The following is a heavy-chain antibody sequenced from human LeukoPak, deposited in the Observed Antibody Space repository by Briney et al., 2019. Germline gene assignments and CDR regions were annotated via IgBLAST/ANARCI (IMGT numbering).Heavy chain of an antibody. V-gene: IGHV1-69*05. J-gene: IGHJ4*02. D-gene: IGHD6-6*01. CDR3: ARARDASSSAFDY. CDR1: GGTFSSYA. CDR2: IIPIFGTE. Sequence: SVKVSCKASGGTFSSYAISWVRQAPGQGLEWMGGIIPIFGTENYAQKFQGRVTITTDESTSTAYMELSSLRSEDTAVYYCARARDASSSAFDYWGQGTLVTVSS.